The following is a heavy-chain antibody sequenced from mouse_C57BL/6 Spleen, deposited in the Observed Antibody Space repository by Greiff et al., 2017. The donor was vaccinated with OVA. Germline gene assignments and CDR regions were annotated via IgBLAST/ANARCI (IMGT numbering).Heavy chain of an antibody. CDR3: AREAHYYGSEGAMDY. D-gene: IGHD1-1*01. CDR2: ISYDGSN. CDR1: GYSITSGYY. J-gene: IGHJ4*01. Sequence: ESGPGLVKPSQSLSLTCSVTGYSITSGYYWNWIRQFPGNKLEWMGYISYDGSNNYNPSLKNRISITRDTSKNQFFLKLNSVTTEDTATYYCAREAHYYGSEGAMDYWGQGTSVTVSS. V-gene: IGHV3-6*01.